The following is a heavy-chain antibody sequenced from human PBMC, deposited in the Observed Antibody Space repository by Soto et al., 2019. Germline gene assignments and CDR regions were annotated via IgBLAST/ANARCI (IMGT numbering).Heavy chain of an antibody. CDR2: ISYDGSNK. J-gene: IGHJ6*02. D-gene: IGHD1-26*01. V-gene: IGHV3-30-3*01. CDR1: GFTFSSYA. Sequence: GGSLRLSCAASGFTFSSYAMHWVRQAPGKGLEWVAVISYDGSNKYYADSVKGRFTISRDNSKNTLYLQMNSLRAEDTAVYYCARPSGELLFFDYYYGMDVWGQGTTVTVSS. CDR3: ARPSGELLFFDYYYGMDV.